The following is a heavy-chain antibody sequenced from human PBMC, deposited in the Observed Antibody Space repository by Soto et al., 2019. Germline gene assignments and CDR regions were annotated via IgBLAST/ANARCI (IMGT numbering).Heavy chain of an antibody. CDR3: AREGQAYYDFWSGSSNWFDP. V-gene: IGHV4-61*01. CDR2: IYYSGST. CDR1: GAAVRSCSYY. D-gene: IGHD3-3*01. Sequence: SETLSLTRTGCGAAVRSCSYYWGWVRQPPGKGLEWIGYIYYSGSTNYNPSLKSRVTISVDTSKNQFSLKLSSVTAADTAVYYCAREGQAYYDFWSGSSNWFDPWGQGTLVTVSS. J-gene: IGHJ5*02.